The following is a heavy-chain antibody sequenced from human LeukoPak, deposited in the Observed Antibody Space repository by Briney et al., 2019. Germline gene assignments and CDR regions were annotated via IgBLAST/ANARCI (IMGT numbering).Heavy chain of an antibody. J-gene: IGHJ5*02. CDR2: IYDSGNT. Sequence: SSETLSLTCSVSGASMKNSFWSWIRQPPGKGLEWIGYIYDSGNTNYNPSLKSRVTFSIDTSKGQFYLNLRSVAAADTALYFCARNRFYLTGAYYFDPWGRGTQVTVSS. V-gene: IGHV4-59*01. CDR1: GASMKNSF. D-gene: IGHD3-22*01. CDR3: ARNRFYLTGAYYFDP.